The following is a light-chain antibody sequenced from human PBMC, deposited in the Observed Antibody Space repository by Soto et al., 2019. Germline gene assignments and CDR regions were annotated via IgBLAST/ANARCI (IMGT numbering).Light chain of an antibody. CDR2: GAS. V-gene: IGKV3-20*01. J-gene: IGKJ5*01. CDR1: QTVSITY. CDR3: QQYGSSPLIS. Sequence: VLTQSPGTLSLSPGESATLSCRASQTVSITYLTWYQQKPGQAPRLLIFGASKRATGIPDRFSGSGSGRNFTLTISGLEPEDFAVYYCQQYGSSPLISFGQGTRLEIK.